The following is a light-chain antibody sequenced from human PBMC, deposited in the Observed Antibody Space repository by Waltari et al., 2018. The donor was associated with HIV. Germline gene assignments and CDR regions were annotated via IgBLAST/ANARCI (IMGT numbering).Light chain of an antibody. J-gene: IGLJ1*01. CDR2: QTD. Sequence: QSVLSQPPSASGAPGQRLTISGSASTATNIARDDVRWFRQVPGAAPRLLMYQTDQRPSWVTDRFSGSKSGTSASLVISGLRSEDEAHYYCAAWDDSLSGYVFGTGTKVIVL. V-gene: IGLV1-47*01. CDR3: AAWDDSLSGYV. CDR1: TATNIARDD.